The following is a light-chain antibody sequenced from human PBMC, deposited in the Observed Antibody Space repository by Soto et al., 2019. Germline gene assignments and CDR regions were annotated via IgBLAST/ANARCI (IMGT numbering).Light chain of an antibody. V-gene: IGKV1-5*03. CDR2: KAS. J-gene: IGKJ5*01. CDR1: QSISSW. Sequence: DIQMTQSPSTLSASVGARVPITCRASQSISSWLAWYQQKPGKAPKLLIYKASSLESGVPSRFSGSGSGTEFTLTISSLQPEDFATYYCQQANSFPITFGQGTRLEIK. CDR3: QQANSFPIT.